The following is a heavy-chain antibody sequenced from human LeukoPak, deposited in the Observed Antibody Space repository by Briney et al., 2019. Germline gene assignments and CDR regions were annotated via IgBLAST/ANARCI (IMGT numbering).Heavy chain of an antibody. CDR3: ARGGPITVVSLN. V-gene: IGHV3-21*01. CDR1: GFTFSSYS. Sequence: PGGSLRLSCAASGFTFSSYSMNWVRQAPGKGLEWVSSISSSSSHIYYADSVEGRFTISRDNAKNSLHLQMSSLRAEDTAVYYCARGGPITVVSLNWGQGTLVTVSS. D-gene: IGHD4-23*01. J-gene: IGHJ4*02. CDR2: ISSSSSHI.